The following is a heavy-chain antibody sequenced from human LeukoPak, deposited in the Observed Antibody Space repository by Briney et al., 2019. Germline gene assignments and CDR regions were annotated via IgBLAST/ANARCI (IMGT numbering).Heavy chain of an antibody. V-gene: IGHV3-21*01. J-gene: IGHJ4*02. CDR2: ISGSSNYI. Sequence: GSLRLSFAASGFTFSSYGMSWVRQAPGNGLEWVSAISGSSNYIYYADSVKGRFTISRDNAKNSLYLQMNSLRAEDTAVYYCARDPGNYYDSSGPGGYWGQGTLVTVSS. D-gene: IGHD3-22*01. CDR1: GFTFSSYG. CDR3: ARDPGNYYDSSGPGGY.